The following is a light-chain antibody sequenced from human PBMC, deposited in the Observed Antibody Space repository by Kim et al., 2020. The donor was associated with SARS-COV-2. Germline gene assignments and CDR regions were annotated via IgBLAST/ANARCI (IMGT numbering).Light chain of an antibody. Sequence: ASVDDRVTITCRASQDIRNDLGWYQQNPGRAPKRLIYGASSLQSGVPSRFSGSGSGTEFTLTISSVQPENFATYFCLQHSTYPITFGQGTRLEIK. J-gene: IGKJ5*01. V-gene: IGKV1-17*01. CDR1: QDIRND. CDR2: GAS. CDR3: LQHSTYPIT.